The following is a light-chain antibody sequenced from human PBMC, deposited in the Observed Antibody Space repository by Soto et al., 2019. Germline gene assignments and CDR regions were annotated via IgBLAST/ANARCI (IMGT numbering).Light chain of an antibody. CDR3: LQDYSHPLT. Sequence: AVQMTQSPPSLSASVGDRVTITCRASQDVRNELSWYQQKPGKAPDLLICAASTFQSGLPSRFSGSGSGTDFTLTINSIQPEDFATYYCLQDYSHPLTFGQRTKLQIK. CDR1: QDVRNE. V-gene: IGKV1-6*02. CDR2: AAS. J-gene: IGKJ2*01.